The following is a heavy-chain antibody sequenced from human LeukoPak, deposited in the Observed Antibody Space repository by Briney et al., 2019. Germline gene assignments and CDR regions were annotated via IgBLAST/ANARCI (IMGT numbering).Heavy chain of an antibody. V-gene: IGHV4-4*07. J-gene: IGHJ3*02. CDR1: GGSISSYY. Sequence: SETLSLTCTVSGGSISSYYWSWIRQPAGKGLEWIGRIYTSGSTNYNPSLKSRVTMSVDTSKNQFSLKLSSVTAADTAAYYCARVGGYSGSYRSAFDIWGQGTMVTVSS. D-gene: IGHD1-26*01. CDR2: IYTSGST. CDR3: ARVGGYSGSYRSAFDI.